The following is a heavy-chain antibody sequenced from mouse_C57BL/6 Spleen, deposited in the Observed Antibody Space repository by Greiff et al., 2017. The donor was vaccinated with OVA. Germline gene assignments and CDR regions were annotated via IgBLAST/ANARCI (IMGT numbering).Heavy chain of an antibody. CDR1: GYTFTDYE. Sequence: VKLMESGAELVRPGASVTLSCKASGYTFTDYEMHWVKQTPVHGLEWIGAIDPETGGTAYNQKFKGKAILTADKSSSTAYMELRSLTSEDSAVYYCTRREVRRYFDYWGQGTTLTVSS. J-gene: IGHJ2*01. CDR2: IDPETGGT. V-gene: IGHV1-15*01. CDR3: TRREVRRYFDY. D-gene: IGHD2-2*01.